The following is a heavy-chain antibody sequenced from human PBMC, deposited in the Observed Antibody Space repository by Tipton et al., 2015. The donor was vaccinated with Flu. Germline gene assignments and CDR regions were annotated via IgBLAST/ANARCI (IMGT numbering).Heavy chain of an antibody. D-gene: IGHD1-26*01. V-gene: IGHV3-7*01. J-gene: IGHJ4*02. CDR2: IKQDGSEK. CDR3: ARDMYSPYSGSYFDY. CDR1: GFTFSSYW. Sequence: EASGFTFSSYWMSWVRQAPGKGLEWVANIKQDGSEKYYVDSVKGRFTISRDNAKNSLYLQMNSLRAEDTAVYYCARDMYSPYSGSYFDYWGQGTLVTVSS.